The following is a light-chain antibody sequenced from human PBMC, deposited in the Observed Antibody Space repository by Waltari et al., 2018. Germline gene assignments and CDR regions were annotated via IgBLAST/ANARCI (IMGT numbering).Light chain of an antibody. Sequence: SYVLTQPPSVSVAPGKTARITCGGKNIGSKSVHWYQQKPGQAPVLVIYYDSDRPSGIPERFSGSNSGNTATLTISRVEAGDEADYYCQVWDSSSDHHVVFGGGTKLTVL. V-gene: IGLV3-21*04. CDR1: NIGSKS. CDR2: YDS. J-gene: IGLJ2*01. CDR3: QVWDSSSDHHVV.